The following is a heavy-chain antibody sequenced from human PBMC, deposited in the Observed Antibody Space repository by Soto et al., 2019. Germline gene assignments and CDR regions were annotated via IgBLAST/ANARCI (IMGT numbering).Heavy chain of an antibody. CDR3: ARGGPHFYGSGSYYNTVYYGMDV. V-gene: IGHV4-31*03. D-gene: IGHD3-10*01. Sequence: LSLTCTVSGGSISSGGYYWSWIRQHTGKGLEWIGYINYSGSTNYNPSLKSRVTISVDTSKNQFSLKLSSVTAADTAVYYCARGGPHFYGSGSYYNTVYYGMDVWGQGSTVTVSS. J-gene: IGHJ6*02. CDR1: GGSISSGGYY. CDR2: INYSGST.